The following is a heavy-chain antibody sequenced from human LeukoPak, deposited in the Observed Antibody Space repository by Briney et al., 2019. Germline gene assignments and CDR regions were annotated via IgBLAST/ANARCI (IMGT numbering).Heavy chain of an antibody. CDR1: GFTFSSYG. D-gene: IGHD6-13*01. Sequence: PGGSLRLSCVASGFTFSSYGMHWVRQAPGKGLEWVAVIWYDGSNKYYADSVKGRFTISRDNSKNTLYLQMNSLRAEDTAVYYCAREGAPYSSSWYVDYWGQGTLVTVSS. V-gene: IGHV3-33*01. J-gene: IGHJ4*02. CDR3: AREGAPYSSSWYVDY. CDR2: IWYDGSNK.